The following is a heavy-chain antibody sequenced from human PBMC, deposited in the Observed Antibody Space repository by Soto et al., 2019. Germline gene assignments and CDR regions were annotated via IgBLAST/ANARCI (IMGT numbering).Heavy chain of an antibody. CDR3: VSDRGYGHASVPYS. V-gene: IGHV3-30*05. J-gene: IGHJ4*02. CDR2: ISYDGGLQ. Sequence: QAELVESGGGVVQPGRSLRLSCAASGFTCSSYGMHWVRQAPGTGLEWVAVISYDGGLQHYADSVKGRFTISRDNSKNMVLLQMNSLRAEGTAVYYCVSDRGYGHASVPYSWGQGTLVSVSS. CDR1: GFTCSSYG. D-gene: IGHD5-18*01.